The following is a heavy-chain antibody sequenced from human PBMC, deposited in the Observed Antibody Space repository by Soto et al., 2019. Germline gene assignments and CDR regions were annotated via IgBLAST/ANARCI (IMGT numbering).Heavy chain of an antibody. V-gene: IGHV6-1*01. CDR1: GDSVSSNSAA. CDR2: KSYRSKRYN. D-gene: IGHD6-13*01. J-gene: IGHJ5*02. CDR3: ARELGSSWNWFDP. Sequence: SQTLSLTCAISGDSVSSNSAAWNWIRQSPSRDLEWLGRKSYRSKRYNDYAVSVKSRITLNPDTSKNQLSLQMNFVTPEDTAVYYFARELGSSWNWFDPWGQGTLVTVSS.